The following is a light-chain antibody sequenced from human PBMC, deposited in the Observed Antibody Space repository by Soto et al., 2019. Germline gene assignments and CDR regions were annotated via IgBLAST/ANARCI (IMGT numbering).Light chain of an antibody. CDR1: QGISRY. CDR3: QQLNTYPVT. V-gene: IGKV1-9*01. Sequence: IQLTQSPSSLSASVGDSVTITCRASQGISRYLAWYQQKAGRAPKLLISAASTLQSGVPSRFSGSGSGTDFTLTISSLQPEDFATYYCQQLNTYPVTFCGGTKVDVK. J-gene: IGKJ4*01. CDR2: AAS.